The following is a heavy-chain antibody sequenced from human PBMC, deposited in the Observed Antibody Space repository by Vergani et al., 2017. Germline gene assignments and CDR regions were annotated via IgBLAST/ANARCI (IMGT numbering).Heavy chain of an antibody. V-gene: IGHV4-34*01. J-gene: IGHJ3*02. D-gene: IGHD6-19*01. CDR2: INHSGST. Sequence: QVQLQQWGAGLLKPSETLSLTCAVYGGSFSGYYWSWIRQPPGKGLEWIGEINHSGSTNYNPSLKSRVTISVDTSKTQFSLKLSSVTAADTAVYYCARGRRVIAVAPRAFDIWGQGTMVTVSS. CDR3: ARGRRVIAVAPRAFDI. CDR1: GGSFSGYY.